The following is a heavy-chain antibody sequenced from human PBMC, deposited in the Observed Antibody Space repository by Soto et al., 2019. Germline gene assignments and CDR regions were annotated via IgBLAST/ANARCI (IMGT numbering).Heavy chain of an antibody. V-gene: IGHV3-30*04. CDR3: ARDQCFGGGRRCYYFDF. CDR2: ISNDGRGK. Sequence: PGGSLRLSCAASGFTFTTYAIHWVRQAPGKGLEWVAVISNDGRGKYYADSVKGRFTTSRDNSKNTLYLQMNSLRSDDTAVYYCARDQCFGGGRRCYYFDFWGQGTLVTVSS. D-gene: IGHD2-15*01. J-gene: IGHJ4*02. CDR1: GFTFTTYA.